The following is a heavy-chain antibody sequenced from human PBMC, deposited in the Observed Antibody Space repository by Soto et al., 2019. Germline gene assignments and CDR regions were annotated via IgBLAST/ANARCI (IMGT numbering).Heavy chain of an antibody. J-gene: IGHJ6*02. CDR1: GYTFTSYA. V-gene: IGHV1-3*05. CDR2: INAGNGNT. Sequence: QVQLVQSGAEEKKPGASVKVSCKASGYTFTSYAMHWVRQAPGQRLEWMGWINAGNGNTKYSQKFQGGGTITRDTSADTAYMELSSLRSEDTAVYYCARDPSYYGMDVWGQRTTVTVSS. CDR3: ARDPSYYGMDV.